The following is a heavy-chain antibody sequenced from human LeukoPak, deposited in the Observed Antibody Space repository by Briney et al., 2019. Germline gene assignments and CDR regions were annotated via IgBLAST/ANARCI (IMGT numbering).Heavy chain of an antibody. D-gene: IGHD6-13*01. V-gene: IGHV3-30-3*01. CDR2: ISHDGSIK. J-gene: IGHJ4*02. Sequence: GGSLRLSCAASGFTFSNYALHWVRQAPGKGLEWVAVISHDGSIKYFADSVKGRFTISRDNSKNTLYLQMNSLRAGDTAVYYCAKDFIAAAGTGWGQGTLVTVSS. CDR1: GFTFSNYA. CDR3: AKDFIAAAGTG.